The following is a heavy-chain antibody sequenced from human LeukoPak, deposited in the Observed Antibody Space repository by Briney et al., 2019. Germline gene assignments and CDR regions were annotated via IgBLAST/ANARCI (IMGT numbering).Heavy chain of an antibody. Sequence: PGGSLRLSCAASGFTFSSYSMNWVRQAPGKGLEWVSSISSSSSYIYYADSVKGRFTISRDNAKNSLYLQMNSLRAEDTAVYYCASAWTRADYFDYWGQGTLVTVSS. J-gene: IGHJ4*02. CDR3: ASAWTRADYFDY. D-gene: IGHD1-1*01. CDR1: GFTFSSYS. CDR2: ISSSSSYI. V-gene: IGHV3-21*01.